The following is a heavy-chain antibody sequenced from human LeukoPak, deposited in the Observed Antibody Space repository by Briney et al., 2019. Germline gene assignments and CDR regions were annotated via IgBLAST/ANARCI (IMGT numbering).Heavy chain of an antibody. V-gene: IGHV4-39*07. Sequence: SETLSLTCTVSGGSISSSSYYWGWIRQPPGKGLEWIGSIYYSGSTYYNPSLKSRVTISVDTSKNQFSLKLSSVTAADTAVYYCARVRSYGDYYYGMDVWGQGATVTVSS. CDR2: IYYSGST. CDR1: GGSISSSSYY. J-gene: IGHJ6*02. CDR3: ARVRSYGDYYYGMDV. D-gene: IGHD4-17*01.